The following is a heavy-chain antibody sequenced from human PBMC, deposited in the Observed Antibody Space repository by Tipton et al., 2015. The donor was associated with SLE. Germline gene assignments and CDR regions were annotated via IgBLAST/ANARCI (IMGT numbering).Heavy chain of an antibody. CDR2: IYRGGST. V-gene: IGHV3-66*01. J-gene: IGHJ5*02. Sequence: SLRLSCAASGFTFSGYSMNWVRQAPGKGLECVSVIYRGGSTYYADSVKGRFTISRDNSKNTLYFQMNSLRAEDTAVYYCARVPGDPWGQGTLVTVSS. CDR1: GFTFSGYS. CDR3: ARVPGDP.